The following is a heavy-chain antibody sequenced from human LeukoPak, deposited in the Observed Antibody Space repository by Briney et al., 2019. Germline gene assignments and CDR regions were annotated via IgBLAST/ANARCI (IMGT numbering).Heavy chain of an antibody. CDR2: INPKSGAT. V-gene: IGHV1-2*02. CDR1: GYSFTYYF. Sequence: ASVKVSCKASGYSFTYYFLHWVRQAPGQGLEWMGWINPKSGATNYAQRFQGRVTMTSDTSITTSNMELSRLTSDDMAVYWCARGDEYGWFDPWGQGTLVTVSS. CDR3: ARGDEYGWFDP. J-gene: IGHJ5*02. D-gene: IGHD4-17*01.